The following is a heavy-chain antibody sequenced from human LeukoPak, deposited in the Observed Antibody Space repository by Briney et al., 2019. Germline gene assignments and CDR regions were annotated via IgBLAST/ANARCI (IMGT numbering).Heavy chain of an antibody. J-gene: IGHJ5*02. CDR1: GGSISSSIYY. CDR2: IFYSGST. CDR3: AKEVLGP. Sequence: PSETLTLTCIVSGGSISSSIYYWGWIRQPPGKGLEWIGSIFYSGSTYHNPSLKSRVTISVDTSKNQLPLKLRSVTAADTAVYYCAKEVLGPWGQGTLVTVSS. D-gene: IGHD7-27*01. V-gene: IGHV4-39*06.